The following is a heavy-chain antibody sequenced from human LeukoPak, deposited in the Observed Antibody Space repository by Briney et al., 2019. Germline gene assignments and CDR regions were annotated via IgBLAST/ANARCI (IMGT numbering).Heavy chain of an antibody. CDR2: ISWNSGSI. CDR1: GFTFDDYA. CDR3: AKDRWLVGAAIDY. J-gene: IGHJ4*02. Sequence: QPGGSLRLSCAASGFTFDDYAMHWVRQAPGKGLEWVSGISWNSGSIGYADSVKGRFTISRDNAKNSLYLQMNSLRAEDTALYYCAKDRWLVGAAIDYWGQGTLVTVSS. D-gene: IGHD6-19*01. V-gene: IGHV3-9*01.